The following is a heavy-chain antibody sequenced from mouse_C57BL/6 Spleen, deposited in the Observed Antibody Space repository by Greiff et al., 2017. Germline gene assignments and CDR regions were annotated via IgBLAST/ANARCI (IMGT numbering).Heavy chain of an antibody. CDR1: GFTFSDYY. V-gene: IGHV5-16*01. CDR3: ARAAYGNYGFDY. CDR2: INYDGSST. Sequence: DVKLVESEGGLVQPGSSMKLSCTASGFTFSDYYMAWVRQVPEKGLEWVANINYDGSSTYYLDSLKSRFIISRDNAKNILYLQMSSLKSEDTATYYCARAAYGNYGFDYWGQGTTLTVSS. J-gene: IGHJ2*01. D-gene: IGHD2-1*01.